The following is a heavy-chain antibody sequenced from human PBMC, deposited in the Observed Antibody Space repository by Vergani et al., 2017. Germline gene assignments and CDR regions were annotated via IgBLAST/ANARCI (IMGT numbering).Heavy chain of an antibody. Sequence: QVQLVQSGAEVKKPGSSVKVSCKASGGTFSSYAISWVRQAPGQGLEWMGGIIPIFGTANYAQKFQGRVTITADESTSTAYMELSRLRSEDTAVYYCARVGLVAAGKFYYYGMDVWGQGTTVTVSS. CDR1: GGTFSSYA. V-gene: IGHV1-69*01. D-gene: IGHD6-13*01. CDR2: IIPIFGTA. J-gene: IGHJ6*02. CDR3: ARVGLVAAGKFYYYGMDV.